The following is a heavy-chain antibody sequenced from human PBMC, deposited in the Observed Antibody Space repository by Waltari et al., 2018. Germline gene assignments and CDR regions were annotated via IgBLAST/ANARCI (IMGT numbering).Heavy chain of an antibody. V-gene: IGHV3-53*01. D-gene: IGHD1-26*01. Sequence: EVQLVESGGGLIQPGGSLRLSCAASAFSVSSNDITWVRQAPGKRLELLSIVTSDYKTYYADSVKGRFTISRDNSKNTLYLEMSSLTAEDTAVYYCARDKGVEPTTRFDYWGQGTLVTVSS. CDR2: VTSDYKT. CDR1: AFSVSSND. J-gene: IGHJ4*02. CDR3: ARDKGVEPTTRFDY.